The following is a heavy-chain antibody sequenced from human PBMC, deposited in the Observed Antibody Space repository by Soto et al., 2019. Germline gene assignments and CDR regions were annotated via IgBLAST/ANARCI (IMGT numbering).Heavy chain of an antibody. CDR3: ARGGDYDSSGYPVH. CDR2: IIPILGIA. J-gene: IGHJ4*02. V-gene: IGHV1-69*02. D-gene: IGHD3-22*01. CDR1: GGTFSSYT. Sequence: QVQLVQSGAEVKKPGSSVKVSCKASGGTFSSYTISWVRQAPGQGLEWMGRIIPILGIANYAQKFQGRVTITADKSTSTAYMELSSLRSEDTAVYYCARGGDYDSSGYPVHWGQGTLVTVSS.